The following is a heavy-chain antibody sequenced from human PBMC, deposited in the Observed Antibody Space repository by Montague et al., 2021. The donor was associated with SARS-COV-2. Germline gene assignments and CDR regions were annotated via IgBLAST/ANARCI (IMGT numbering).Heavy chain of an antibody. CDR3: ARGSGWMGNAFDI. CDR1: GGSTSSYY. Sequence: SETLSLTSTVSGGSTSSYYWSWIRQPPGKGLEWIGYIYYSGSTNYNPSLKSRVTISVDTSKNQFSLKLSSVTAADTAVYYCARGSGWMGNAFDIWGQGTMVTVSS. V-gene: IGHV4-59*01. CDR2: IYYSGST. J-gene: IGHJ3*02. D-gene: IGHD6-19*01.